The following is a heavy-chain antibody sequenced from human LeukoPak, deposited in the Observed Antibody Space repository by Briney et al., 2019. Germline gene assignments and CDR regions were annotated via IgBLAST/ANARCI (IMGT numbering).Heavy chain of an antibody. V-gene: IGHV3-9*01. D-gene: IGHD1-7*01. CDR2: ISWNSGSI. Sequence: PGGSLRLSCAASGFTFDDYAMHWVRQAPGKGLEWVSGISWNSGSIGYADSVKGRFTISRDNAKNSLYLQMNSLRAEDAALYYCAKGLELVSDYYYYGMDVWGQGTTVTVSS. CDR3: AKGLELVSDYYYYGMDV. CDR1: GFTFDDYA. J-gene: IGHJ6*02.